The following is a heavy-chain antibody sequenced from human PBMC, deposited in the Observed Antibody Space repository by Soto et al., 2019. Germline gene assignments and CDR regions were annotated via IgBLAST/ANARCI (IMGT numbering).Heavy chain of an antibody. Sequence: QVQLVQSGAEVKKPGSSVRVSCKASGDIFSNYTISWVRQAPGQGLEWMGRIIPILDVANYPLRFQGRVRITANKSTSTVYMGLSSLRSEDTAIYYCARVKTDSGSYEGDYYMDVWGKGTTVTVSS. D-gene: IGHD3-10*01. CDR1: GDIFSNYT. V-gene: IGHV1-69*02. J-gene: IGHJ6*03. CDR3: ARVKTDSGSYEGDYYMDV. CDR2: IIPILDVA.